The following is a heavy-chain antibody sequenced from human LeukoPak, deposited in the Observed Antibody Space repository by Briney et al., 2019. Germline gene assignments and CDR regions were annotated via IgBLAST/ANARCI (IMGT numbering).Heavy chain of an antibody. Sequence: PGGSLRLSCAASGFTFSSYAMLWVRQAPGKGLEWVAVISYDGSNKYYADSVKGRFTISRDNSKNTLYLQMNSLRAEDTAVYYCARDSPIGVVIIGYFDYWGQGTLVTVSS. J-gene: IGHJ4*02. CDR1: GFTFSSYA. D-gene: IGHD3-3*01. V-gene: IGHV3-30-3*01. CDR3: ARDSPIGVVIIGYFDY. CDR2: ISYDGSNK.